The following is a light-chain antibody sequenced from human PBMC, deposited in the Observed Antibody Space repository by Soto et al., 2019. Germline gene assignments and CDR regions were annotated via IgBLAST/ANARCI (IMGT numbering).Light chain of an antibody. CDR2: DAS. Sequence: DIQMTQSPSTLSASVVDRVTINFRARQSISIWLALYQQKPGKAPKLLIYDASILESGVPSRFSGSGSGTEFTLTISSLQPDDFATYYCQQYNSYRTCGQGTKGDIK. V-gene: IGKV1-5*01. J-gene: IGKJ1*01. CDR3: QQYNSYRT. CDR1: QSISIW.